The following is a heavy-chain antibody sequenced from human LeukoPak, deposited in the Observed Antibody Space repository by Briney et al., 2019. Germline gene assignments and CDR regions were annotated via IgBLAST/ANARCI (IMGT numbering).Heavy chain of an antibody. CDR3: ARARDSSWYRAHDY. D-gene: IGHD6-13*01. V-gene: IGHV1-2*02. Sequence: ASVKVSCKASGYTFTGYYMHWVRQAPGQGLEWMEWINPNSGGTNYAQKFQGRVTMTRDTSISTAYMELSRLRSDDTAVYYCARARDSSWYRAHDYWGQGTLVAVSS. CDR1: GYTFTGYY. CDR2: INPNSGGT. J-gene: IGHJ4*02.